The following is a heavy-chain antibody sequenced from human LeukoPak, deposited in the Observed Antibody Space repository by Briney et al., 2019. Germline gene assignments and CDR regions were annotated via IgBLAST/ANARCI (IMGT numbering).Heavy chain of an antibody. CDR1: DYTFTSYG. CDR2: ISAYNGNT. Sequence: ASVKVSCKASDYTFTSYGISWVRQAPGQGLEWMGWISAYNGNTNYAQKLQGRVTMTTDTSTSTAYMELRSLRSDDTAVYYCARVHYDFWSGYSYYFDYWGQGTLVTVSS. V-gene: IGHV1-18*01. D-gene: IGHD3-3*01. CDR3: ARVHYDFWSGYSYYFDY. J-gene: IGHJ4*02.